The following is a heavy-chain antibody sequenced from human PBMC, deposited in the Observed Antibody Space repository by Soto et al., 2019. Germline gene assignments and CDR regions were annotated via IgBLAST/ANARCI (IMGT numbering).Heavy chain of an antibody. D-gene: IGHD5-18*01. CDR3: AREEDTAMAS. J-gene: IGHJ5*02. Sequence: SETLSLTCTVTGDSISSRSYYWGWIRQPPGKGLEWIGSIYYSGSTYNNPSLRSRVSMSIDTSKNQFSLKLKSVTAADTALYYCAREEDTAMASWGQGSLVIVSS. CDR1: GDSISSRSYY. CDR2: IYYSGST. V-gene: IGHV4-39*02.